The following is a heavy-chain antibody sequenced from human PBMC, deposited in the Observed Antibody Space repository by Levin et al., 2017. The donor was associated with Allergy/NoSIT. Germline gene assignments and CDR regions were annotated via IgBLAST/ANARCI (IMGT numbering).Heavy chain of an antibody. CDR3: AREGAPGGLGI. D-gene: IGHD2-8*02. V-gene: IGHV4-61*03. J-gene: IGHJ3*02. CDR2: IFYTGST. Sequence: PSQTLSLTCTVSGSPVSTGDYYWSWVRQPPGKGLEWIGYIFYTGSTNYSPSLRSRVTISVDRSQNRFSLNLKSVTAADAAVYYCAREGAPGGLGIWGQGTMVTVSS. CDR1: GSPVSTGDYY.